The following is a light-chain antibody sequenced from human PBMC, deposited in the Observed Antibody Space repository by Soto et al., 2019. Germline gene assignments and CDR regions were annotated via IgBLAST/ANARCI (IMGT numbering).Light chain of an antibody. J-gene: IGKJ4*01. Sequence: EIVMTQSPATLSVSPGERATLSCRASQYVSNYLAWYQQKPGQAPRLLIYDASNRATGIPARFSGSGSGTDFTLTISSLEPEDFAVYYCQQRSNWILSFGGGTKVDI. CDR3: QQRSNWILS. CDR2: DAS. CDR1: QYVSNY. V-gene: IGKV3-11*01.